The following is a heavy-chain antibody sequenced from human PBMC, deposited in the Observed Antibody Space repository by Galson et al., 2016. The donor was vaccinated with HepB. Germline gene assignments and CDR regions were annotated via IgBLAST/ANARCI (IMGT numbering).Heavy chain of an antibody. CDR1: GFTFRNYH. CDR3: ARGPVRLDDLLTGPPKNPDY. J-gene: IGHJ4*02. Sequence: SLRLSCAGSGFTFRNYHMNWVRQAPGKGLEWVSYISSSGTTIYYADSVKGRFTISRDNAKNSLYLQMNSLRAEDTAVYYCARGPVRLDDLLTGPPKNPDYWGQGTLVTVSS. CDR2: ISSSGTTI. D-gene: IGHD3-9*01. V-gene: IGHV3-48*03.